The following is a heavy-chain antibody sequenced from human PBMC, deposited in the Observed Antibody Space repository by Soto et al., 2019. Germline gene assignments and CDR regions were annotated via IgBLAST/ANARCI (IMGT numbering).Heavy chain of an antibody. CDR3: ATYSGRD. D-gene: IGHD1-26*01. CDR1: GGSISSSNW. Sequence: QLQESGPGLVKPSGTLSLSCAVSGGSISSSNWWTWVRQPPGKGLEWIGEIYHSGSTNYNPSLKSRVTRPVDKCKNQFSLKLSSLTGADTAVYYCATYSGRDWGQGTLVTVSS. J-gene: IGHJ4*02. V-gene: IGHV4-4*02. CDR2: IYHSGST.